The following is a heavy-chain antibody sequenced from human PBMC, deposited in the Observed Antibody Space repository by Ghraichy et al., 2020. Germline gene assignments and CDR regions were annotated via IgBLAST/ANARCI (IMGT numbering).Heavy chain of an antibody. J-gene: IGHJ4*02. V-gene: IGHV6-1*01. CDR1: GDSVSSNSAA. CDR2: TYYRSKWYN. Sequence: SQTLSLTCAISGDSVSSNSAAWNWIRQSPSRGLEWLGRTYYRSKWYNDYAVSVKSRITINPDTSKNQFSLQLNSVTPEDTAVYYCARETYYYDSSGYYYGRGSAFYFDYWGQGTLVTVSS. CDR3: ARETYYYDSSGYYYGRGSAFYFDY. D-gene: IGHD3-22*01.